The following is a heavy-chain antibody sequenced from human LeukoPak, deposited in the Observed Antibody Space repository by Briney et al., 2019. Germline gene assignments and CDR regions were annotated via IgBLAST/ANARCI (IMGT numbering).Heavy chain of an antibody. CDR3: ARVGGLNWFDP. CDR1: GGSISSYS. J-gene: IGHJ5*02. CDR2: IFYSGGT. Sequence: PSETLSLTCTVSGGSISSYSWSWIRQPPGKGLEWIGYIFYSGGTNYNPSLKSRDTISVDTSKNQFSLKLSSVTAADTAVYYCARVGGLNWFDPWGQGTLVTVSS. V-gene: IGHV4-59*01.